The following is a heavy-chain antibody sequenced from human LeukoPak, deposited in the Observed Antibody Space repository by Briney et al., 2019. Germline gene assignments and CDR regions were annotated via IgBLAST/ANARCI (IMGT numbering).Heavy chain of an antibody. CDR1: GYTFSNYG. D-gene: IGHD3-22*01. V-gene: IGHV1-18*01. J-gene: IGHJ4*02. CDR2: ISSYNGKT. CDR3: ARDGIFHSGFHDV. Sequence: ASVKVSRKASGYTFSNYGISWVRQAPGQGLEWMGWISSYNGKTNYAQKFQDRVTMTTHTSTTTVDMELRNLRSDDTAVYYCARDGIFHSGFHDVWGEGTLVIVSS.